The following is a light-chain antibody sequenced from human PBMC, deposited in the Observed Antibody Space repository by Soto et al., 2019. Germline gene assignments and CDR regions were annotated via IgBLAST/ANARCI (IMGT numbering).Light chain of an antibody. CDR2: DVS. J-gene: IGLJ3*02. CDR3: CSYAGSSRV. Sequence: QSALTQPRSVSGSPGQSVTISCTGTSSDVGGYNYVSWYQQHPGKAPKLMMYDVSKRPSGVPDRFSGSKSGNTASLTISELQAEDEADYYSCSYAGSSRVFGGGTKQTVL. V-gene: IGLV2-11*01. CDR1: SSDVGGYNY.